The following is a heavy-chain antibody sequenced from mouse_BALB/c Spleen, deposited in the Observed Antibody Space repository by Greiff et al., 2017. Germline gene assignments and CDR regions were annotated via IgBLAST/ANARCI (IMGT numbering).Heavy chain of an antibody. CDR2: ISSGSSTI. V-gene: IGHV5-17*02. Sequence: EVTVVESGGGLVQPGGSRKLSCAASGFTFSSFGMHWVRQAPEKGLEWVAYISSGSSTIYYADTVKGRFTISRDNPKNTLFLQMTSLRSEDTAMYYCARSYYYGSSYVGYYAMDYWGQGTSVTVSS. CDR1: GFTFSSFG. J-gene: IGHJ4*01. CDR3: ARSYYYGSSYVGYYAMDY. D-gene: IGHD1-1*01.